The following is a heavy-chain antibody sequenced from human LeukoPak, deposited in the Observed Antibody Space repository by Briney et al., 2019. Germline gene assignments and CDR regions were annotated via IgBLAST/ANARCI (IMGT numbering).Heavy chain of an antibody. Sequence: GGSLRLSCAASGFTVSSNYMSWVRQAPGKGLEWVSVIYSGGSTYYADPVKGRFTISRDNSKNTLYLQMNSLRAEDTAVYYCARFIGYCSSTSCYNHGMDVWGQGTTVTVSS. CDR3: ARFIGYCSSTSCYNHGMDV. CDR2: IYSGGST. D-gene: IGHD2-2*02. CDR1: GFTVSSNY. J-gene: IGHJ6*02. V-gene: IGHV3-53*01.